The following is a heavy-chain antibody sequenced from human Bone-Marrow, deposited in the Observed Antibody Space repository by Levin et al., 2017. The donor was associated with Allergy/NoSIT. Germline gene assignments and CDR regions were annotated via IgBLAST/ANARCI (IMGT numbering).Heavy chain of an antibody. CDR2: MNGDGSVT. Sequence: GESLKISCVASGFTFSDHHMLWVRQAPGKGLVWVARMNGDGSVTSYADSVKGRFTISRDNAKNTLYLQMNSLRAEDTALYYCARDNRGANDYWGQGTLVTVSS. CDR1: GFTFSDHH. CDR3: ARDNRGANDY. V-gene: IGHV3-74*01. J-gene: IGHJ4*02. D-gene: IGHD1-26*01.